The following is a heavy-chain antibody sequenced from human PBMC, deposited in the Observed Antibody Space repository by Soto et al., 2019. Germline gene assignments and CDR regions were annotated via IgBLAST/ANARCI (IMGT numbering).Heavy chain of an antibody. CDR3: ARVVYYYGSGSYYNVYENWFDP. V-gene: IGHV1-18*01. CDR1: GYTFTSYG. CDR2: ISAYNGNT. D-gene: IGHD3-10*01. Sequence: ASVQVSCKASGYTFTSYGISWVRQAPGQGLEWMGWISAYNGNTNYAQKLQGRVTMTTDTSTSTAYMELRSLRSDDTAVYYCARVVYYYGSGSYYNVYENWFDPWGQGTLVTAPQ. J-gene: IGHJ5*02.